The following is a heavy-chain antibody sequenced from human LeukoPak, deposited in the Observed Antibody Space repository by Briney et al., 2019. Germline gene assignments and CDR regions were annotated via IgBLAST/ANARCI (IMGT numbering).Heavy chain of an antibody. CDR3: AKLLTGSDFDY. V-gene: IGHV3-33*06. Sequence: GGSLRLSCAASGFTFSSYGMHWVRQAPGKGLEWVAVIWYDESNKYYADSVKGRFTISRDNSKNTLYLQMNSLRAEDTAVYYCAKLLTGSDFDYWGQGTLVTVSS. J-gene: IGHJ4*02. D-gene: IGHD7-27*01. CDR2: IWYDESNK. CDR1: GFTFSSYG.